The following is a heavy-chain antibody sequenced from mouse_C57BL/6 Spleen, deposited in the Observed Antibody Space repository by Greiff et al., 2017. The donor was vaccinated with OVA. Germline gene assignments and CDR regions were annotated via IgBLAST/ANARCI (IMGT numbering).Heavy chain of an antibody. CDR1: GYTFTSYT. CDR3: ARWDSNYSMDD. Sequence: VQLQQSGAELARPGASVKMSCKASGYTFTSYTMHWVKQRPGQGLEWIGYINPSSGYTKYNQKFKDKATLTAAKSSSTAYMQLSSLTSEDSAVYYCARWDSNYSMDDWGQGTSVTVSS. V-gene: IGHV1-4*01. D-gene: IGHD2-5*01. J-gene: IGHJ4*01. CDR2: INPSSGYT.